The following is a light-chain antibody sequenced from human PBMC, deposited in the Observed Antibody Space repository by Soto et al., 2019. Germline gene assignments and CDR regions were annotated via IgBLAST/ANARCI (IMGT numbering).Light chain of an antibody. CDR3: SSDVGSNDWV. Sequence: QSALTQPPSASGSPGQSVTISCTGTHIVVDGYDFVSWYQQHPGKAPKLMIYDVTKRPSGVPDRFSGSRSGNTASLTVSGLQAEDEADYYCSSDVGSNDWVFGGGTKVTVL. V-gene: IGLV2-8*01. CDR2: DVT. J-gene: IGLJ2*01. CDR1: HIVVDGYDF.